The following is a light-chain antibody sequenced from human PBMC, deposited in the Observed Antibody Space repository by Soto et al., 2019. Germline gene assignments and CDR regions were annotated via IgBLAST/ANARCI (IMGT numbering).Light chain of an antibody. CDR2: WAS. Sequence: NVITQSPDSLALFLDEGTTINCKSSQSILHSSNNKICLAWYQQKPGQPPKVLIYWASNRESGVPDRFSGSGSGTDFTLTISSLQVEDVAVYYCQQYYSIPWTFGQGTKVDIK. CDR1: QSILHSSNNKIC. J-gene: IGKJ1*01. V-gene: IGKV4-1*01. CDR3: QQYYSIPWT.